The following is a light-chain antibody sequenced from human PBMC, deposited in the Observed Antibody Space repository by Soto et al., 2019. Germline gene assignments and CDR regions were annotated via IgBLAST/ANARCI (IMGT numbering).Light chain of an antibody. V-gene: IGKV3-11*01. J-gene: IGKJ4*01. Sequence: VTQSPATLSLSPGEGATLSCRASQSVSSFLAWYQQKPGQAPRLLIYDASDRATGIPARFSGSGSGTDFTLTISSLEPEDFAVYYCQQHTNWPLTFGGGTKVDI. CDR3: QQHTNWPLT. CDR1: QSVSSF. CDR2: DAS.